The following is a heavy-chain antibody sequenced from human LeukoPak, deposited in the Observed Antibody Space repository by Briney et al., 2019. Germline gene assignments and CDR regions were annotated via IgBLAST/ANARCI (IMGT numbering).Heavy chain of an antibody. CDR1: FGSISSGSYY. J-gene: IGHJ4*02. V-gene: IGHV4-61*02. Sequence: SETLSLTCTVSFGSISSGSYYWNWIRQPAGKGLEWIGRIYASGTTNYNPSLKSRVTISVDTSKNHFSLKVSSVTAADTAVYYCARNRDGYNSFDYWGQGTLVTVSS. CDR2: IYASGTT. CDR3: ARNRDGYNSFDY. D-gene: IGHD5-24*01.